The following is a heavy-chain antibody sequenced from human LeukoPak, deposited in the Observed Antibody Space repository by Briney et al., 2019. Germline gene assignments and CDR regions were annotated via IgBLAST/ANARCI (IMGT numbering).Heavy chain of an antibody. D-gene: IGHD7-27*01. V-gene: IGHV3-23*01. J-gene: IGHJ4*02. CDR3: AKGTGDTGYYFDY. CDR2: IHVGGEL. CDR1: GFTFSSYA. Sequence: GRSLRLSCAASGFTFSSYAMNWVRQAPGKGLEWVSGIHVGGELYYADSVKGRFTISRDNSENTLYLQMSGLRAEDTAVYHCAKGTGDTGYYFDYWGQGTLVTVSS.